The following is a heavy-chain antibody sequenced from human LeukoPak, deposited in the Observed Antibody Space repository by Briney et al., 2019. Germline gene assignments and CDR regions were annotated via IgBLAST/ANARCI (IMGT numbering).Heavy chain of an antibody. CDR1: GFIFSDYY. CDR2: ISSSGSTM. J-gene: IGHJ4*02. V-gene: IGHV3-11*01. D-gene: IGHD5-12*01. Sequence: NSGVSLRLSCAASGFIFSDYYMSWIRQAPGKGLEWVSYISSSGSTMYYTDSVKGRFTISRDNAKDSLYLQMNSLRAEDTAVYYCARDPGSGYEEHFDYWGQGTLVTVSS. CDR3: ARDPGSGYEEHFDY.